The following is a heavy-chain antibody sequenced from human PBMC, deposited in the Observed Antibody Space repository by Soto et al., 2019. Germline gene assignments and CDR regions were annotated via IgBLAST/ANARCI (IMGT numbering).Heavy chain of an antibody. D-gene: IGHD1-1*01. CDR3: ARDSGYNGWFDP. CDR2: IYYSGST. V-gene: IGHV4-31*03. CDR1: RGSISSGGYY. J-gene: IGHJ5*02. Sequence: QVQLQESGPGLVKPSQTLSLTCTVSRGSISSGGYYWSWIRQHPGKGLEWIGYIYYSGSTYYNPSLKSRVTVSVDTSKNQFSLNLSSVTAADTAVYYCARDSGYNGWFDPWGQGTLVTVSS.